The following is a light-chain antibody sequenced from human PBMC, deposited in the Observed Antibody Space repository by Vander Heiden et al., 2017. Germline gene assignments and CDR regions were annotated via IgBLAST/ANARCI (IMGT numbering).Light chain of an antibody. CDR2: DDS. V-gene: IGLV3-21*02. CDR1: SIRSKS. Sequence: SYVVTQPPSVSVAPGQTARINCGGNSIRSKSVHWYQQKSGQAPVLVVYDDSGRPSGIPERFSGSSSGDTATLTINRVEAGDEADYDCQVWDTTSDHVVFGGGTKLTVL. CDR3: QVWDTTSDHVV. J-gene: IGLJ2*01.